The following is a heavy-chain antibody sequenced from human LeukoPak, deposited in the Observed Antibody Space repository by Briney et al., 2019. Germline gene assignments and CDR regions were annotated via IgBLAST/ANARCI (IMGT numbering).Heavy chain of an antibody. CDR3: ARVDILTGYCFDY. CDR2: IYYSGST. D-gene: IGHD3-9*01. CDR1: GGSISSGGYY. V-gene: IGHV4-31*03. J-gene: IGHJ4*02. Sequence: SETLSLTCTVSGGSISSGGYYWSWIRQHPGKGLEWIGYIYYSGSTYYNPSLKSRVTISVDTSKNQFSLKLSSVTVADTAVYYCARVDILTGYCFDYWGQGTLVTVSS.